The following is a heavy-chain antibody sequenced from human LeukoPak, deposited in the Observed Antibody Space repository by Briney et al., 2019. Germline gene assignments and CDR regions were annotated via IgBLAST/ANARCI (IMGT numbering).Heavy chain of an antibody. CDR1: GFTFGSYA. Sequence: PGGSLRLSCAASGFTFGSYAMSWVRQAPGKGLEWVSAISGSGGSTYYADSVKGRFTISRDNSKNTLYLQMNSLRAEDTAVYYCAKVSCSSTSCNFDYWGQGTLVTVSS. D-gene: IGHD2-2*01. CDR3: AKVSCSSTSCNFDY. V-gene: IGHV3-23*01. J-gene: IGHJ4*02. CDR2: ISGSGGST.